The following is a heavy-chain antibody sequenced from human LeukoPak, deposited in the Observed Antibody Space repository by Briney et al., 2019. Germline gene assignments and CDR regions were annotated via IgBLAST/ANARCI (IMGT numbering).Heavy chain of an antibody. J-gene: IGHJ4*02. D-gene: IGHD3-10*01. CDR3: ARNELLWFGESKGFDY. Sequence: GGSLRLSCAASGFTFSSYSMNWVRQAPGKWLDWVSSISSISSFKYYADSVKGRFTISRDNAKNSLYLQMNSLRAEDTAVYYCARNELLWFGESKGFDYWGQGALVTVSS. CDR2: ISSISSFK. CDR1: GFTFSSYS. V-gene: IGHV3-21*01.